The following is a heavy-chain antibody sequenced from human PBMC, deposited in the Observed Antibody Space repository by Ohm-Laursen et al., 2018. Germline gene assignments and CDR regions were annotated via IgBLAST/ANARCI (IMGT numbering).Heavy chain of an antibody. CDR2: IYPSGST. CDR1: GGSISSGGYY. V-gene: IGHV4-61*08. Sequence: SDTLSLTCTVSGGSISSGGYYWSWIRQHPGKGLEWIGHIYPSGSTTYNPSLKSRVTISVDTSKNQFSLKLSSVTAADTAVYYCARAPFDGDYEGAFDIWGQGTMVTVSS. CDR3: ARAPFDGDYEGAFDI. J-gene: IGHJ3*02. D-gene: IGHD4-17*01.